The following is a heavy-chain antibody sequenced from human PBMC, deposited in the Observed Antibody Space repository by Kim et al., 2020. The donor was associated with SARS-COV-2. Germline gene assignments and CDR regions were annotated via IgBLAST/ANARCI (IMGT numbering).Heavy chain of an antibody. J-gene: IGHJ1*01. V-gene: IGHV3-21*01. Sequence: GGSLRLSWAASGFTFSSYSMNWVRQAPGKGLEWVSFISSSSSYIHDADSVKGRFTISRDNAKNSLYLQMNSLRAEDTAVYYCASDVKELDYGVGYFQHWGQGTLVTVSS. CDR1: GFTFSSYS. D-gene: IGHD4-17*01. CDR3: ASDVKELDYGVGYFQH. CDR2: ISSSSSYI.